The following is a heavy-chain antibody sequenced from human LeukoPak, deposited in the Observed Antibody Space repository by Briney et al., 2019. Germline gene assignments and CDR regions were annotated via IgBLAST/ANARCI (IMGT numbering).Heavy chain of an antibody. V-gene: IGHV3-21*04. Sequence: PGGSLRLSCSASGFTFSSYWMSWGRRAPGKGLEWVSYISTTSSYTDYADSVKGRFTISRDNAKNLLYLQMNSLRPDDTAVYYCARDWYCSSSICYTDRNWFDPWGQGTLVTVSS. CDR2: ISTTSSYT. CDR1: GFTFSSYW. D-gene: IGHD2-2*02. J-gene: IGHJ5*02. CDR3: ARDWYCSSSICYTDRNWFDP.